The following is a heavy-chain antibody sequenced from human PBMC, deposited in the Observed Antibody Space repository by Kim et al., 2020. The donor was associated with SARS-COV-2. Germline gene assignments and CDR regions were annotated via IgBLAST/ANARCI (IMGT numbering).Heavy chain of an antibody. CDR2: ISYDGSNK. J-gene: IGHJ3*02. D-gene: IGHD3-10*01. Sequence: GGSLRLSCAASGFTFSSYAMHWVRQAPGKGLEWVAVISYDGSNKYYADSVKGRFTISRDNSKNTLYLQMNSLRAEDTAVYYCARAGGSGSYYNTAFDIWGQGTMVTVSS. CDR1: GFTFSSYA. CDR3: ARAGGSGSYYNTAFDI. V-gene: IGHV3-30*04.